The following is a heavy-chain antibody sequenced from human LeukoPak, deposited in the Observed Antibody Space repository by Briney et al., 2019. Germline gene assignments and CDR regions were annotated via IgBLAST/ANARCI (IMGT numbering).Heavy chain of an antibody. CDR1: GFTFSSYA. CDR3: AKLPPTTSGGRFDN. J-gene: IGHJ4*02. Sequence: GGSLRLSCAASGFTFSSYAMSWVRQAPGKGLEWVSAISGSGGSTYYADSVKGRFTISRDNSKDTLFLQMNSLRAEDAALYYCAKLPPTTSGGRFDNWGQGTLVTVSS. D-gene: IGHD1-1*01. V-gene: IGHV3-23*01. CDR2: ISGSGGST.